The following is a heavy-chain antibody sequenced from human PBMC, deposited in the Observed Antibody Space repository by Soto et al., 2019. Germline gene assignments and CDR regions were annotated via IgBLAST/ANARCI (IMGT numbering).Heavy chain of an antibody. V-gene: IGHV1-69*06. J-gene: IGHJ5*02. CDR3: ASVSAAGTRWFDP. Sequence: QVQLVQSGAEVKKPGSSVKVSCKASGGTFRSYAFSWVRQAPGQGLEWMGGIIPIFGPANYAQNFQGRVTITADKSPSTAYMALSSRRSEDTAVYYWASVSAAGTRWFDPWGQGNLVTVSS. D-gene: IGHD6-13*01. CDR1: GGTFRSYA. CDR2: IIPIFGPA.